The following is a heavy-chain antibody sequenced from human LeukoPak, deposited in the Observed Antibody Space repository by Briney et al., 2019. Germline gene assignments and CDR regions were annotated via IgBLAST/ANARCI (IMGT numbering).Heavy chain of an antibody. J-gene: IGHJ6*03. D-gene: IGHD6-19*01. V-gene: IGHV4-4*07. Sequence: PSETLSLTCTVSGGSISSYYWSWIRQPAGKGLEWIGRIYTSGSTNYNPSLKSRVTMSVDTSKNQFSLKLSSVTAADTAVYYCARDLYSSGWWPGPYYYYYYYMDVWGKGTTVTISS. CDR2: IYTSGST. CDR1: GGSISSYY. CDR3: ARDLYSSGWWPGPYYYYYYYMDV.